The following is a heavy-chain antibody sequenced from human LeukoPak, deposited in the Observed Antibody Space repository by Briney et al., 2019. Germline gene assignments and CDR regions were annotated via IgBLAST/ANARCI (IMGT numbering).Heavy chain of an antibody. D-gene: IGHD3-22*01. CDR1: GFPFSGYW. CDR3: ATMIVVDPREDDAFDI. V-gene: IGHV3-74*01. Sequence: QPGGPLRFSFAASGFPFSGYWMHWVRHAPGKGLVGVSRFNGDGSSTSYADSVKGRFTISRDNAKNTLYLQMNSLRAEDTAVYYCATMIVVDPREDDAFDIWGQGTMVTVSS. CDR2: FNGDGSST. J-gene: IGHJ3*02.